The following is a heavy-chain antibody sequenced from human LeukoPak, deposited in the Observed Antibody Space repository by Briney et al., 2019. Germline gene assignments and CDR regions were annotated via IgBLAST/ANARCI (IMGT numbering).Heavy chain of an antibody. Sequence: PGGSLRLSCAASGFTFSSYAISWVRQAPGKGLEWVSAISGSGGSTYYADSVKGRFTISRDNSKNTLYLQLNSLRAEDTAVYYCVWDYGDYVMDVWGLGTTVIVTS. J-gene: IGHJ6*02. CDR1: GFTFSSYA. CDR2: ISGSGGST. CDR3: VWDYGDYVMDV. V-gene: IGHV3-23*01. D-gene: IGHD4-17*01.